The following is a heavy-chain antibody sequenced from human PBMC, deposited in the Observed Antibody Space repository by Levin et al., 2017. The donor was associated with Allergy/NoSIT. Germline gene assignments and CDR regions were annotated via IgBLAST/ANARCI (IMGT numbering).Heavy chain of an antibody. CDR3: ARDRVPYAISRGGFDY. D-gene: IGHD2-8*01. J-gene: IGHJ4*02. V-gene: IGHV3-33*01. Sequence: HPGGSLRLSCAASGFTFTSYGIHWVRQAPGKGLEWVAVIWYDGSNKYYADSVKGRFTISRDNSKNMVFLLMNSLRAEDTAVYYCARDRVPYAISRGGFDYWGQGTLVTVSS. CDR1: GFTFTSYG. CDR2: IWYDGSNK.